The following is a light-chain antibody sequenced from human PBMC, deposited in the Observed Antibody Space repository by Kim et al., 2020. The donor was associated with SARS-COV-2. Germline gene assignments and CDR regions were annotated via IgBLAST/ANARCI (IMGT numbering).Light chain of an antibody. V-gene: IGLV3-1*01. Sequence: SVSPGQTARITCSGDKLGDKYGCWYQQRPGQSPVLVIYQDVNRPSVIPVRFSGSNSGNTATLTISGTQALDEADYYCQAWDSSTVIFGGGTQLTVL. CDR1: KLGDKY. CDR2: QDV. CDR3: QAWDSSTVI. J-gene: IGLJ2*01.